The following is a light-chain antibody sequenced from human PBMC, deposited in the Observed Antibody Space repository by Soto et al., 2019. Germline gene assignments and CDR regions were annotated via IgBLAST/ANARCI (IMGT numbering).Light chain of an antibody. Sequence: QSVLTQPPSASGTPGRRVTSPCSGGSSNLGRNSVSWYQQVPGTAPKLIIFNNNERPSGIPGRFSGSKSGASASLAIVGLQSEDEAEYFCASWDDNLNGPLLFGGGTQLTVL. V-gene: IGLV1-44*01. CDR1: SSNLGRNS. CDR3: ASWDDNLNGPLL. CDR2: NNN. J-gene: IGLJ7*01.